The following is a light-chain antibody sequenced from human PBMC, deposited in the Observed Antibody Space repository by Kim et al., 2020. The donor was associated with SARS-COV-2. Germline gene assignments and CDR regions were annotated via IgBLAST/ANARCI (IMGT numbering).Light chain of an antibody. Sequence: SSELTQDPVVSVALGQTVRITCQGDILRKYFAVWYQQKPGQAPVLVTYGQNNRPSGIPDRFSGSNSENTASLTITGTQAEDEADYYCVCRDISNNHYFFGAGTKVTVL. CDR2: GQN. J-gene: IGLJ1*01. CDR1: ILRKYF. V-gene: IGLV3-19*01. CDR3: VCRDISNNHYF.